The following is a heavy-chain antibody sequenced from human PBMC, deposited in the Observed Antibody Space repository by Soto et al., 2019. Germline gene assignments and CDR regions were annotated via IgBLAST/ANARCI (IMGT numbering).Heavy chain of an antibody. J-gene: IGHJ4*02. D-gene: IGHD3-10*01. V-gene: IGHV4-39*01. CDR3: ATPWFGDGDY. Sequence: QLQLQESGPGLVKPSETLSLTCTVSGGSISSSSYYWGWIRQPPGKGLEWIGSIYYSGSTYYNPSPKRRSTISVDTSENQFSLKLSSVTAAATAVYYCATPWFGDGDYWGQGALVTVSS. CDR1: GGSISSSSYY. CDR2: IYYSGST.